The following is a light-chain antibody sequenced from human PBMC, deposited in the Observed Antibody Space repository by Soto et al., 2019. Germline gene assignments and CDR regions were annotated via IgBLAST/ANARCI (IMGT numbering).Light chain of an antibody. J-gene: IGLJ1*01. CDR1: SSDVGGYNS. V-gene: IGLV2-14*01. Sequence: QSALTQPASVSGSPGQSITISCTGTSSDVGGYNSVSWYQQNPGKALKLMIFDVSNRPSGVSSRFSGSRSGNTASLTIPGLQAEDEADYYCSSYASSSTLVYVFGTGTKVTVL. CDR2: DVS. CDR3: SSYASSSTLVYV.